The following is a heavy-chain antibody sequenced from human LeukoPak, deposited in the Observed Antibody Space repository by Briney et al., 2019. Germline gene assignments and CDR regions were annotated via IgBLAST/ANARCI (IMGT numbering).Heavy chain of an antibody. CDR1: GGSISSYD. V-gene: IGHV4-59*01. D-gene: IGHD6-13*01. Sequence: TASEIISPTCTVSGGSISSYDWSWLRQPPGKGLEWIGYIYYSGSTNYSPSLKSRLTISVDTSKNQFSLKLSSVTAADTAVYYCARTYGSSGLGYFDLWGGSPLLTVSS. J-gene: IGHJ2*01. CDR3: ARTYGSSGLGYFDL. CDR2: IYYSGST.